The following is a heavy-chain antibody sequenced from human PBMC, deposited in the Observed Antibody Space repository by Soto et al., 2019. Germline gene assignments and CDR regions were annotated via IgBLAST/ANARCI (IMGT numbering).Heavy chain of an antibody. J-gene: IGHJ5*02. CDR1: GFSLTTSGVG. V-gene: IGHV2-5*01. Sequence: SGPTLVNPTQTLTLTCTFSGFSLTTSGVGVGWIRQPPGKALEWLAPIYWNDDKRYSPSLRGRLTITKDTSKNQVVLAMTNMDPVDTSTYFCAHHTITPATNWFDPWGRGTLVTVSS. D-gene: IGHD2-2*01. CDR3: AHHTITPATNWFDP. CDR2: IYWNDDK.